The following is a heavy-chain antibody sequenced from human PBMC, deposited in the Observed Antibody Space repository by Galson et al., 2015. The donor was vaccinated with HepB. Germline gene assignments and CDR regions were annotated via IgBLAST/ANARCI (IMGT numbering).Heavy chain of an antibody. Sequence: SVKVSCKASGGTFRSYIISWVRQAPGQGLEWMGSIIPVFNTTNYAQKFQGRVTITADISTSTAYMEVSSLRSEDTAVYYCARDNGDGYYYYYAVDFWGQGTAVTVSS. CDR1: GGTFRSYI. V-gene: IGHV1-69*08. J-gene: IGHJ6*02. CDR2: IIPVFNTT. CDR3: ARDNGDGYYYYYAVDF. D-gene: IGHD4-17*01.